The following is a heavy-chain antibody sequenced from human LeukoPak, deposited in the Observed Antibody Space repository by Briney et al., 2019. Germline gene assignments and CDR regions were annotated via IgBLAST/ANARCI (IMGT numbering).Heavy chain of an antibody. CDR3: ARTRYTGRYYPFDF. D-gene: IGHD1-26*01. Sequence: GGSLRLSCAASGFIFSSSAVHWARRAPGKGLEWVAVISDDGNRNYYADSVEGRFTISRDNSKNTLYLQLNSLRVDDTAVYYCARTRYTGRYYPFDFWGQGTLVTVSS. J-gene: IGHJ4*02. CDR1: GFIFSSSA. CDR2: ISDDGNRN. V-gene: IGHV3-30-3*01.